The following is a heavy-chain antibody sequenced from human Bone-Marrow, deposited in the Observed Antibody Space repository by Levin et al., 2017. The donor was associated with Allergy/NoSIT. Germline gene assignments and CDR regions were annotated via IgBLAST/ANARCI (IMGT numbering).Heavy chain of an antibody. V-gene: IGHV3-30-3*01. CDR2: IPHDGANT. CDR3: ASPYRPTVAVAGQDH. CDR1: GFTFSNFA. Sequence: GGSLRLSCAASGFTFSNFAMHWVRQAPGKGLEWVAAIPHDGANTYYTDSVRGRFTISRDNSKNTLFVEMNSLRVEDTAVYYCASPYRPTVAVAGQDHWGQGTLVIVSS. D-gene: IGHD6-19*01. J-gene: IGHJ4*02.